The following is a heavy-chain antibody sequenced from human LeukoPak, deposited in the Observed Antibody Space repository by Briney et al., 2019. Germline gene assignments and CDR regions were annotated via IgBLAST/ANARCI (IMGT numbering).Heavy chain of an antibody. D-gene: IGHD4-17*01. CDR2: INPNSGGT. Sequence: ASVKVSCKASGYTFTGYYMHWVRQAPGQGLEWMGWINPNSGGTNYAQKFQGRVTMTRDTSISTAYMELSRLRSDDTAVYDCARRDEYGDYWFDPWGQGTLVTVSS. V-gene: IGHV1-2*02. J-gene: IGHJ5*02. CDR3: ARRDEYGDYWFDP. CDR1: GYTFTGYY.